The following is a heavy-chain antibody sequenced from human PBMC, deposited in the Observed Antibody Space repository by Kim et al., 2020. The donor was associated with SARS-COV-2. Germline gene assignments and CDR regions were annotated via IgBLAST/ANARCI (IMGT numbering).Heavy chain of an antibody. D-gene: IGHD2-8*01. CDR3: ARGALMRRPYYYYYGMDV. Sequence: GGSLRLSCAASGFTFSSYEMNWVRQAPGKGLEWVSYISSSGSTIYYADSVKGRFTISRDNAKNSLYLQMNSLRAEDTAVYYCARGALMRRPYYYYYGMDVWGQGTTVTVSS. CDR1: GFTFSSYE. CDR2: ISSSGSTI. J-gene: IGHJ6*02. V-gene: IGHV3-48*03.